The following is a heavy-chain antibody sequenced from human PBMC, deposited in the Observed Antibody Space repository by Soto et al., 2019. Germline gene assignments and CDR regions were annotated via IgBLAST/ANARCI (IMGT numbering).Heavy chain of an antibody. V-gene: IGHV3-7*05. CDR2: IKQDGSEK. J-gene: IGHJ6*02. CDR3: ARAKSDCSGGSCYYYYYYGMDV. CDR1: GFTFSSYW. D-gene: IGHD2-15*01. Sequence: EVQLVESGGGLVQPGGSLRLSCAASGFTFSSYWMSWVRQAPGKGLEWVANIKQDGSEKYYVDSVKGRFTISRDNAKNSLYLQMNSLRAEDTAVYYCARAKSDCSGGSCYYYYYYGMDVWGQGTTVPVSS.